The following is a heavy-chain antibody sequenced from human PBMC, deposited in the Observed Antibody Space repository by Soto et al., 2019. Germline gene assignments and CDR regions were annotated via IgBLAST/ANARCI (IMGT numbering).Heavy chain of an antibody. D-gene: IGHD3-9*01. V-gene: IGHV3-23*01. Sequence: GGSLRLFCAASGLTFSSYAMSWVRQAPGKGLEWASAISGSGGSTYYADSVKGRFTISRDNSKNTLYLQMNSLRAEDTAVYYCAKQYYDILTGYYYYYMDVWGKGTTVTVSS. CDR1: GLTFSSYA. J-gene: IGHJ6*03. CDR2: ISGSGGST. CDR3: AKQYYDILTGYYYYYMDV.